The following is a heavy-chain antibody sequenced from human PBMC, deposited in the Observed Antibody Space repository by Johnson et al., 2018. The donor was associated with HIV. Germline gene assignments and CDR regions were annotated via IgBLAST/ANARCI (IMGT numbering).Heavy chain of an antibody. D-gene: IGHD1-14*01. CDR3: TTCPHDAFDI. Sequence: RQAPGKGLEWVSGISWNSGSIGYADSVKGRFTISRDDSKNTLYLQMNSLKTEDTAVYYCTTCPHDAFDIWGQGTMVTVSS. V-gene: IGHV3-9*01. J-gene: IGHJ3*02. CDR2: ISWNSGSI.